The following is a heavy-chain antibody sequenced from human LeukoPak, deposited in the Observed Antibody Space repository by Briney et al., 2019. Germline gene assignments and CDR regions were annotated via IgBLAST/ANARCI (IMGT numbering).Heavy chain of an antibody. CDR1: GYTFTSYG. Sequence: GASVKVSCKASGYTFTSYGISWVRQAPGQGLEWMGWISAYNGNTNYAQKLQGRVTMTTDTSTSTAYMELRSLRSDDTAVYYYAAHPHCSSTSCYPYYYYYYMDVWGKGTTVTVSS. V-gene: IGHV1-18*01. CDR2: ISAYNGNT. CDR3: AAHPHCSSTSCYPYYYYYYMDV. J-gene: IGHJ6*03. D-gene: IGHD2-2*01.